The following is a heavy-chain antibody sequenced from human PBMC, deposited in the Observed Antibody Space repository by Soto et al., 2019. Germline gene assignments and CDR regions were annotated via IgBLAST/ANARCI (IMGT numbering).Heavy chain of an antibody. CDR2: IWYDGSNK. Sequence: QVQLVESGGGVVQPGRSLRLSCAASGFTFISYGMHWVRQAPGKGLEWVAVIWYDGSNKYYADSVKGRFTISRDNSKNTLYLQMNSLRAEDTAVYYCARDISSSSRYYFDYWGQGTLVTVSS. D-gene: IGHD6-6*01. V-gene: IGHV3-33*01. CDR3: ARDISSSSRYYFDY. CDR1: GFTFISYG. J-gene: IGHJ4*02.